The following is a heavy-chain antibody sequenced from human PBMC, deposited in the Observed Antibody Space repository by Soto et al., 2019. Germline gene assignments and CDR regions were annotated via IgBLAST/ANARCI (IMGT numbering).Heavy chain of an antibody. D-gene: IGHD4-17*01. CDR1: GYTFTSYD. CDR3: ARGIKYGAYSRWFAP. V-gene: IGHV1-8*01. CDR2: MNPNSGNT. J-gene: IGHJ5*02. Sequence: QVQLVQSGAEVKKPGASVKVSCKASGYTFTSYDINWVRQATGQGLEYLGWMNPNSGNTAYVQKFQGRVTMTWDTSITTAYMELSSLRSEETAVYFCARGIKYGAYSRWFAPWGKGTLVTVSS.